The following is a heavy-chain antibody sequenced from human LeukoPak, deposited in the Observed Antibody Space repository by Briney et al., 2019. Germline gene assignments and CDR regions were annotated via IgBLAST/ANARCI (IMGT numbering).Heavy chain of an antibody. D-gene: IGHD3-3*01. V-gene: IGHV1-46*01. CDR2: INPSGGST. CDR1: GYTFTSYY. CDR3: ARAGDFGVVIMSDYFDY. Sequence: ASVKVSXKASGYTFTSYYMRWVRQAPGQGLEWMGIINPSGGSTSYAQKFQGRVTMTRDTSTSTVYMELSSLRSEDTAVYYCARAGDFGVVIMSDYFDYWGQGTLVTVSS. J-gene: IGHJ4*02.